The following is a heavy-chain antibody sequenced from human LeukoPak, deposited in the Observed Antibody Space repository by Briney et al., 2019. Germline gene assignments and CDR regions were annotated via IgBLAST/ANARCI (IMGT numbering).Heavy chain of an antibody. CDR3: ARGEVSASLYYFDF. V-gene: IGHV1-18*01. CDR2: VSGYTGNT. J-gene: IGHJ4*02. Sequence: ASVKVSCKTSGYTFTTYGVSWVRQAPGQGLEWMEWVSGYTGNTNYAERFQGRVTMTTDTSTSTVYMELTSLRSDDTAVYYCARGEVSASLYYFDFWGQGTLVTVS. CDR1: GYTFTTYG. D-gene: IGHD5/OR15-5a*01.